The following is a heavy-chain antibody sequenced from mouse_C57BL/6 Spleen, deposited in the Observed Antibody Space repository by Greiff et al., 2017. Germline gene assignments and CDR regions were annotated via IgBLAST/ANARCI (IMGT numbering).Heavy chain of an antibody. D-gene: IGHD1-1*01. Sequence: VQLQQPGAELVMPGASVKLSCKASGYTFTSYWMHWVKQRPGQGLEWIGEIDPSDSYTNYNQKFKGKSTLTVDKSSSTAYMQLSSLTSEDSAVYYCAIITTVAYYFDYWGQGTTLTVSS. V-gene: IGHV1-69*01. CDR2: IDPSDSYT. CDR3: AIITTVAYYFDY. J-gene: IGHJ2*01. CDR1: GYTFTSYW.